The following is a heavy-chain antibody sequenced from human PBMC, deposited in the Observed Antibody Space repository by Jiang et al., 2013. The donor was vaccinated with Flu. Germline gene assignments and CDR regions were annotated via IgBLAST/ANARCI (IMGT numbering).Heavy chain of an antibody. D-gene: IGHD6-19*01. J-gene: IGHJ5*02. CDR3: ARSGDIAVAGTGHNWFDP. Sequence: LKSRVTISVDTSKNQFSLKLSSVTAADTAVYYCARSGDIAVAGTGHNWFDPWGQGTLVTVSS. V-gene: IGHV4-39*01.